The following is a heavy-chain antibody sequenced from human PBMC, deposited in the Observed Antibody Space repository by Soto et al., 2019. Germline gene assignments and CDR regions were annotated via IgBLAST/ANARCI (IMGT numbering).Heavy chain of an antibody. J-gene: IGHJ6*02. CDR3: ARVRADYDFWSGYSNYYYYGMDV. D-gene: IGHD3-3*01. CDR2: IYYSGST. Sequence: QVQLQESGPGLVKPSETLSLTCTVSGGSISSYYWSWIRQPPGKGLEWIGYIYYSGSTNYNPSLKSRVTISVDTSKNQFSLKLSSVTAADTAVYYCARVRADYDFWSGYSNYYYYGMDVWGQGTTVTVSS. CDR1: GGSISSYY. V-gene: IGHV4-59*01.